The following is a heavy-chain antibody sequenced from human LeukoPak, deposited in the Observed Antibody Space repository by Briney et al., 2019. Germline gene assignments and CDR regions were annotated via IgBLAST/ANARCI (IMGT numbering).Heavy chain of an antibody. CDR2: ISSSSSYI. D-gene: IGHD6-19*01. V-gene: IGHV3-21*01. J-gene: IGHJ4*02. CDR1: GFTFSSYS. Sequence: TGGSLRLSCAASGFTFSSYSMNWVRQAPGKGLEWVSSISSSSSYIYYADSVKGRFTISRDNAKNSLYLQMNSLRAEEAAVYYCARGSRYSSGWDIDYWGEGNLVTVSS. CDR3: ARGSRYSSGWDIDY.